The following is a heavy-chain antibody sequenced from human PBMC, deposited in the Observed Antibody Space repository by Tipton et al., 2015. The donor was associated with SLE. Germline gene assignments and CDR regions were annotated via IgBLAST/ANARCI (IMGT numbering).Heavy chain of an antibody. CDR2: MYPDSGGT. D-gene: IGHD3-3*01. CDR1: GYTFTGYY. V-gene: IGHV1-2*06. CDR3: ARLNWRSNY. J-gene: IGHJ4*01. Sequence: QLVQSGAEVKKPGDSVKVSCKTSGYTFTGYYVHWVRQAPGQGLEWMGRMYPDSGGTNFAQKFQGRVTMTRDTSIKTAYMELSSLRSDDTAVYSCARLNWRSNYWGQGALVTVSS.